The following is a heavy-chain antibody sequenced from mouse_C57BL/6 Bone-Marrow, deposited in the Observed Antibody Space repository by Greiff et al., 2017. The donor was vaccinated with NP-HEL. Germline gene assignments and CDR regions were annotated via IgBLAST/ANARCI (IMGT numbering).Heavy chain of an antibody. V-gene: IGHV5-6*01. Sequence: EVKLVESGGDLVKPGGSLKLSCAASGFTFSSYGMSWVRQTPDKRLEWVATISSGGSYTYYPDSVKGRFPISRENAKNNLYLQMSSLKSEDTAMYYCASPYDYDVAWFAYWGQGTLVTVSA. CDR3: ASPYDYDVAWFAY. D-gene: IGHD2-4*01. J-gene: IGHJ3*01. CDR1: GFTFSSYG. CDR2: ISSGGSYT.